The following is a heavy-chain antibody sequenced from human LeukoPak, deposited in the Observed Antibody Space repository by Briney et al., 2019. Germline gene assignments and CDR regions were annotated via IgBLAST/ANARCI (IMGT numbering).Heavy chain of an antibody. CDR1: GFTFSSYA. Sequence: GGSLRLSCEASGFTFSSYAMSWVRQAPGKGLEWVSAISGSGGSTYYADSVKGRFTISRDNSKNTLYLQMNSLRAEDTAVYYCAKAEYSSNYGMDVWGQGTTVTVSS. J-gene: IGHJ6*02. CDR3: AKAEYSSNYGMDV. V-gene: IGHV3-23*01. D-gene: IGHD6-6*01. CDR2: ISGSGGST.